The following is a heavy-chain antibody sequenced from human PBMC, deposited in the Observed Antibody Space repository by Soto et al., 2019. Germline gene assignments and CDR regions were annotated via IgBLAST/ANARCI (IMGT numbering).Heavy chain of an antibody. CDR1: GVSITNNNW. V-gene: IGHV4-4*02. J-gene: IGHJ4*02. CDR2: IHHPGST. CDR3: ASRLGTITR. D-gene: IGHD3-3*01. Sequence: QVQLQESGPGLVKPSGTLSLTCAVSGVSITNNNWWTWVRQPPGKGLEWIGEIHHPGSTNYSPSLQSRITVFIDKSRNHVSLNLTSVTAADTAVYYCASRLGTITRWGQGILVTVSS.